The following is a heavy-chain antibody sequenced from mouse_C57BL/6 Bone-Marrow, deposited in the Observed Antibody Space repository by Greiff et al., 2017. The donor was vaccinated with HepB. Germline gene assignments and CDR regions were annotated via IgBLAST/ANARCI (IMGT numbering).Heavy chain of an antibody. CDR1: GFSLTSYG. CDR3: AAAYYRGYYAMDY. Sequence: LQESGPGLVQPSQSLSITCTVSGFSLTSYGVHWVRQSPGKGLEWLGVIWSGGSTDYNAAFISRLSISKDNSKSQVFFKMNSLQADDTAIYYCAAAYYRGYYAMDYWGQGTSVTVSS. CDR2: IWSGGST. J-gene: IGHJ4*01. V-gene: IGHV2-2*01. D-gene: IGHD2-12*01.